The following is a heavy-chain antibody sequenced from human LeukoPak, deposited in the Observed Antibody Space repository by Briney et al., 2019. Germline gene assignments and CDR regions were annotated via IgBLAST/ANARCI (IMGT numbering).Heavy chain of an antibody. V-gene: IGHV3-21*01. J-gene: IGHJ4*02. CDR3: ARDHLTYYYDSSGLY. Sequence: KTGGSLRLSCAASGFTFSSYSMNWVRQAPGKGLEWVSSISSSSSYIYYADSVKGRFTISRDNAKNSLYLQMNSLRAEDTAVYYCARDHLTYYYDSSGLYWGQGTLVTVSS. D-gene: IGHD3-22*01. CDR1: GFTFSSYS. CDR2: ISSSSSYI.